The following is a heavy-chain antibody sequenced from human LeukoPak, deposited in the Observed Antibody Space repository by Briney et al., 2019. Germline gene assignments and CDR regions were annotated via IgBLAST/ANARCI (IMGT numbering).Heavy chain of an antibody. D-gene: IGHD6-13*01. V-gene: IGHV4-34*01. CDR3: ARMRWYPRGARWFDP. Sequence: SETLSLTCAVYGGSFSGYYWSWIRQPPGKGLEWIGEINHSGSTNYNPSLKSRVTISVDTSKNQFSLKLSSVTAADTAVYYCARMRWYPRGARWFDPWGQGTLVTVSS. CDR1: GGSFSGYY. J-gene: IGHJ5*02. CDR2: INHSGST.